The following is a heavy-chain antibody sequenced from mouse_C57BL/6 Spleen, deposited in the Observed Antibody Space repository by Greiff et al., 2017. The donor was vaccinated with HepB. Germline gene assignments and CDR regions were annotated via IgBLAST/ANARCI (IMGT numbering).Heavy chain of an antibody. CDR3: TEGPGAMDY. J-gene: IGHJ4*01. CDR2: IRLKSDNYAT. D-gene: IGHD3-3*01. V-gene: IGHV6-3*01. CDR1: GFTFSNYW. Sequence: EVKVEESGGGLVQPGGSMKLSCVASGFTFSNYWMNWVRQSPEKGLEWVAQIRLKSDNYATHYAESVKGRFTISRDDSKSSVYLQMNNLRAEDTGIYYRTEGPGAMDYWGQGTSVTVSS.